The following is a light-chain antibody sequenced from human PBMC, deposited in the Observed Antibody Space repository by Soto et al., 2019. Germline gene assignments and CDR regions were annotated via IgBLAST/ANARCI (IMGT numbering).Light chain of an antibody. V-gene: IGKV1-39*01. CDR3: QQSYSSPIT. CDR1: QRITSS. J-gene: IGKJ5*01. CDR2: AAS. Sequence: DIQMTQSPSSLSASVGDRVTITCRASQRITSSVNWYQQKPGKAPKLLIYAASNLQSGVPSRFSSSGSGTDFTLTISSLQPEDFATYYCQQSYSSPITFGQGTQLEIK.